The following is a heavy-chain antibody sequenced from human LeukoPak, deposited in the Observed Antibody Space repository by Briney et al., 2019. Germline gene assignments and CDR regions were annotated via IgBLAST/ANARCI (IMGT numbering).Heavy chain of an antibody. Sequence: SETLSLTCTVSGGSISSSSYYWGWIRQPPGKGLEWIGSIYYSGSTNYNPSLKSRVTISVDKSKNQFSLKLSSVTAADTAVYYCAERRGYFDYWGQGTLVTVSS. CDR3: AERRGYFDY. J-gene: IGHJ4*02. V-gene: IGHV4-39*07. CDR2: IYYSGST. D-gene: IGHD1-1*01. CDR1: GGSISSSSYY.